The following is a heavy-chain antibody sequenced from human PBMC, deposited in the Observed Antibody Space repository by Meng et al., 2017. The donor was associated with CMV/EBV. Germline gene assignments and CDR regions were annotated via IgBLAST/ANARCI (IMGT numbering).Heavy chain of an antibody. CDR2: ISGSGGST. V-gene: IGHV3-23*01. Sequence: GESLKISCAASGFTFSSYAMSWVRQAPGKGLEWVSAISGSGGSTYYADSVKGRFTISRDNSKNTLYLQMNSLRAEDTAVYYCAREEEYSSSWYPGHYYGMDVWGQGTTVTVSS. CDR3: AREEEYSSSWYPGHYYGMDV. J-gene: IGHJ6*02. D-gene: IGHD6-13*01. CDR1: GFTFSSYA.